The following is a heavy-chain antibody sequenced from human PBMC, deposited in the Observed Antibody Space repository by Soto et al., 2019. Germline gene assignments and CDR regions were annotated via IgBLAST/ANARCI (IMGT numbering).Heavy chain of an antibody. CDR1: GGTFSSYT. V-gene: IGHV1-69*02. CDR3: ARDDGLAYCGGDCYS. J-gene: IGHJ4*02. CDR2: IIPILGIA. Sequence: QVQLVQSGAEVKKPGSSVKVSCKASGGTFSSYTISWVRQAPGQGLEGMGRIIPILGIATYAQKFQGRVTITADKSTSTAYMELSSLRSEDTAVYYCARDDGLAYCGGDCYSWGQGTLVTVSS. D-gene: IGHD2-21*02.